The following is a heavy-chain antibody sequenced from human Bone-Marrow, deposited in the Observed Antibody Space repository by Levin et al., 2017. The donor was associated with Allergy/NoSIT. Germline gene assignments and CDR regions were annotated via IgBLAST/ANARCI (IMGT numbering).Heavy chain of an antibody. V-gene: IGHV1-69*01. Sequence: SLQVSCKASGGTFSSYAISWVRQAPRPPPPRMGGIIPIFGTANYAQKFQGRVTITADESTSTAYMELSSLRSEDTAVYYCARTMSALGVAAAPYYYYYYMDVWGKGTTVTVSS. CDR1: GGTFSSYA. CDR2: IIPIFGTA. D-gene: IGHD6-13*01. J-gene: IGHJ6*03. CDR3: ARTMSALGVAAAPYYYYYYMDV.